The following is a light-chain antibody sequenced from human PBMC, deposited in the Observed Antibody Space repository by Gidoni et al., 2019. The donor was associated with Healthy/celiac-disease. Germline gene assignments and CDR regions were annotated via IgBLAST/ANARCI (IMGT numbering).Light chain of an antibody. CDR1: QSVSSN. CDR2: GAS. J-gene: IGKJ1*01. CDR3: QQYHNWPQT. Sequence: EIVMTQSPVTLSVSPGERATLSCRARQSVSSNLAWYQQKPGQAPRLLIFGASTRAAGIPARFSGRGSGTEFTLTISSLQSEDFAVYYCQQYHNWPQTFGQGTKVE. V-gene: IGKV3-15*01.